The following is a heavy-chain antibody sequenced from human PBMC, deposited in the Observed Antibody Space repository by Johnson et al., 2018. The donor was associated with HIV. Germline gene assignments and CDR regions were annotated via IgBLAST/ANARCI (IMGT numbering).Heavy chain of an antibody. D-gene: IGHD1-26*01. J-gene: IGHJ3*02. CDR3: NREGGSQKGAFDI. Sequence: VQLVESGGGLVQPGRSLRLSCTASGFTFGDYAMSWVRQAPGKGLEWVGFIRSKAYGGTTEYAASVKGRFTISRDDSKSIAYLQMNSLETEDTAVYYCNREGGSQKGAFDIWGQGTMVTVSS. V-gene: IGHV3-49*04. CDR1: GFTFGDYA. CDR2: IRSKAYGGTT.